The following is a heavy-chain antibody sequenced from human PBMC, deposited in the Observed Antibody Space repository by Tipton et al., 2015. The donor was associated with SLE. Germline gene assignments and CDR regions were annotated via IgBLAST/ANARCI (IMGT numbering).Heavy chain of an antibody. Sequence: QLVQSGGGVVQPGRSLRLSCAASGFTFSIYAMHWVRQAPGKGLEWVAVISYDGSNKYYADSVKGRFTISRDNSKNTLYLQMNSLRAEDTAVYYCTRGLRFTMVQGVEYWGQGTLVTVSS. D-gene: IGHD3-10*01. CDR2: ISYDGSNK. CDR3: TRGLRFTMVQGVEY. V-gene: IGHV3-30*04. CDR1: GFTFSIYA. J-gene: IGHJ4*02.